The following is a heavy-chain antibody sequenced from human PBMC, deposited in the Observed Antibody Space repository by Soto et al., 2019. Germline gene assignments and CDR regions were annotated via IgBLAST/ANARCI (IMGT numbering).Heavy chain of an antibody. D-gene: IGHD3-10*01. CDR3: ARHITMVRGVPRDRYYGMDV. CDR1: GYSFTSYW. V-gene: IGHV5-51*01. J-gene: IGHJ6*02. CDR2: IYPGDSDT. Sequence: GESLKISCKGSGYSFTSYWIGWVRQMPGKGLEWLGIIYPGDSDTRYSPSFQGQVTISADKSISTAYLQWSSLKASDTAMYYCARHITMVRGVPRDRYYGMDVWGQGTTVTVS.